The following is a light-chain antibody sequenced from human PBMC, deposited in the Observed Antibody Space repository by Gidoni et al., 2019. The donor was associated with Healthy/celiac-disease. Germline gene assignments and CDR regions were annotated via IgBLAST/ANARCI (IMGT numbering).Light chain of an antibody. CDR3: CSYAGSSTFRKV. J-gene: IGLJ3*02. V-gene: IGLV2-23*01. Sequence: QSALTQPDSVSGSPGQSITISCTGTSSDVGSYNLVSWYQQHPGKAPKLMIYEGSKRPSGVSNRFSGSKSGNTASLTISGLQAEDEADYYCCSYAGSSTFRKVFGGGTKLTVL. CDR2: EGS. CDR1: SSDVGSYNL.